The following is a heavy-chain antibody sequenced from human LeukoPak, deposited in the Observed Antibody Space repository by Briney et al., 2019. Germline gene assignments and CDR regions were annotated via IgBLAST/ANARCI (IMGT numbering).Heavy chain of an antibody. J-gene: IGHJ4*02. CDR1: GFTFSSYS. D-gene: IGHD6-13*01. CDR3: AKGAMTAAGTVDY. Sequence: GGALRLSCAASGFTFSSYSMNWVRQAPGKGLEGVSYISSSSSTIYYADSVKGRFTISRDNSKNTLYLQMNSLRAEDTAVYYCAKGAMTAAGTVDYWGQGTLVTVSS. CDR2: ISSSSSTI. V-gene: IGHV3-48*01.